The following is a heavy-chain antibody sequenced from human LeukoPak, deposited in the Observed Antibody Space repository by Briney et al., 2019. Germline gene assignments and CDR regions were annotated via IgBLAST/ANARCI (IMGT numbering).Heavy chain of an antibody. D-gene: IGHD1-26*01. V-gene: IGHV3-23*01. J-gene: IGHJ4*02. CDR1: GFTSSDYA. Sequence: EPGGSLRLSCAASGFTSSDYAMSWVRQAPGTGLEWFSAITGSGASTYYADSVRGRFTISRDNSKNTLYLQMNSLRAEDTATYYCAKGHQYSGTYYYDSWGQGTLVTVSS. CDR3: AKGHQYSGTYYYDS. CDR2: ITGSGAST.